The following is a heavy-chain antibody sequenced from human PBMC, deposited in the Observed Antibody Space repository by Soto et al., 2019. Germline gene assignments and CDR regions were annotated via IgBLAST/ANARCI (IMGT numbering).Heavy chain of an antibody. J-gene: IGHJ4*02. CDR3: ARAGYYYDSSGYYLPRGQFDY. D-gene: IGHD3-22*01. V-gene: IGHV1-2*06. CDR1: GYIFTDYY. Sequence: ASVKVSCKASGYIFTDYYMHWVRQAPGQELGWMGRINPNSGGTNYAQKFQGRVTMTRDTSISTAYMELSSLRSEDTATYYCARAGYYYDSSGYYLPRGQFDYWGQGTLVTVSS. CDR2: INPNSGGT.